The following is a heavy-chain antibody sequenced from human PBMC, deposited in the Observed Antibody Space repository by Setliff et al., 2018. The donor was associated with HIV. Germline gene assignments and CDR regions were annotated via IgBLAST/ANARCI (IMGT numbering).Heavy chain of an antibody. Sequence: PSETLSLTCAVYGGSFSAYYWSWIRQPPGKGLEWIGEINHSGSTNYNPSLKSRVTMSIDTSRNQFFLRLSSVTAADTAVYYCARDTYDSRGYFFGYWGQGTLVTVSS. D-gene: IGHD3-22*01. CDR3: ARDTYDSRGYFFGY. CDR1: GGSFSAYY. V-gene: IGHV4-34*01. CDR2: INHSGST. J-gene: IGHJ4*02.